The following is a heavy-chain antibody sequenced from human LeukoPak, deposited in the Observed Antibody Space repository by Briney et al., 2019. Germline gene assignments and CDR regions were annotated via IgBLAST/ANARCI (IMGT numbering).Heavy chain of an antibody. CDR2: ISHSGRT. CDR3: ARGRLATVVTPSISADFDY. Sequence: SQTLSLTCAVFVGAFSNFYWTWIRQPPGKGLEWIGEISHSGRTNYNPSLKSRVSISVDTSRNQVSLKLTSVTAADTAVYYCARGRLATVVTPSISADFDYWGQGTPVTVSS. D-gene: IGHD4-23*01. J-gene: IGHJ4*02. V-gene: IGHV4-34*01. CDR1: VGAFSNFY.